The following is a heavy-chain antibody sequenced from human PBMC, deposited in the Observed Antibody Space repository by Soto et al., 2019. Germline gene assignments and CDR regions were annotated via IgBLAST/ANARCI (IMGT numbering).Heavy chain of an antibody. CDR2: IDDVGSVT. Sequence: EVQLVESGGGLVQPGGSLRLSCAASEDTLRTYWMHWVRQGPGKGPVWVSRIDDVGSVTRYADSVKGRFTISRDIAKNTLYLQMTSLRVEDTAVYYCARGGRGGSFDDWGQGTLVTVSS. J-gene: IGHJ4*02. CDR3: ARGGRGGSFDD. D-gene: IGHD5-12*01. CDR1: EDTLRTYW. V-gene: IGHV3-74*01.